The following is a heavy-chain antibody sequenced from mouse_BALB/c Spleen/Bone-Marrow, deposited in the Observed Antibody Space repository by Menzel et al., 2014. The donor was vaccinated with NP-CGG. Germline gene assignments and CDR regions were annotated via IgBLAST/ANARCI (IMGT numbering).Heavy chain of an antibody. J-gene: IGHJ2*01. CDR1: GYSFTSYV. CDR3: ARPRQLGLPYYFDY. D-gene: IGHD3-2*01. CDR2: INPYYDGT. V-gene: IGHV1-14*01. Sequence: EVQLQQSGPELVKPGASVKMSCKASGYSFTSYVMHWVKQKPGQGLEWIGYINPYYDGTKYNEKFIGKDTLTSDKSSSKAYMKHSSLTTKDSAVYYCARPRQLGLPYYFDYWGQGTTVTVTS.